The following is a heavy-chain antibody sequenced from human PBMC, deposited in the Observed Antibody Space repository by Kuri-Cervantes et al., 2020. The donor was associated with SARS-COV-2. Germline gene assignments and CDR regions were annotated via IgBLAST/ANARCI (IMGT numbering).Heavy chain of an antibody. CDR1: GGSISSSSYY. V-gene: IGHV4-39*01. J-gene: IGHJ4*02. Sequence: SETLSLTCTVSGGSISSSSYYWGWIRQPPGKGLEWIGSIYYSGSTYYNPSLKSRVTISVDTSKNQFSLKLSSVTAADTAVYYCARTSGYYTDYFDHWGQGTLVTVSS. CDR3: ARTSGYYTDYFDH. CDR2: IYYSGST. D-gene: IGHD3-22*01.